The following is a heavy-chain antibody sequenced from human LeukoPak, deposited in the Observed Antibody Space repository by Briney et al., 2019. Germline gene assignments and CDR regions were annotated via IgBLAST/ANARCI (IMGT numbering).Heavy chain of an antibody. CDR1: GYTFTGYY. J-gene: IGHJ4*02. Sequence: GASVKVSCKASGYTFTGYYMHWVRQAPGQGLEWMGWINPSSGGTNYAQKFQGRVTMTRDTSISTAYMELSRLRSDDTAVYYCAREYYYDSSGYYGYWGQGTLVTVSS. V-gene: IGHV1-2*02. CDR2: INPSSGGT. CDR3: AREYYYDSSGYYGY. D-gene: IGHD3-22*01.